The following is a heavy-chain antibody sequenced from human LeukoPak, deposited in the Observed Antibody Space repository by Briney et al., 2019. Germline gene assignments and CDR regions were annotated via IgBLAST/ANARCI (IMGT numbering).Heavy chain of an antibody. D-gene: IGHD3-10*01. CDR1: GFTFSSYG. CDR3: AKGERVLLWFGELLYDYDAFDI. V-gene: IGHV3-30*02. J-gene: IGHJ3*02. Sequence: GGSLRLSCAASGFTFSSYGMHWVRQAPGKGLEWVAFIRYDGSNKYYADSVKGRFTISGDNSKNTLYLQMNSLRAEDTAVYYCAKGERVLLWFGELLYDYDAFDIWGQGTMVTVSS. CDR2: IRYDGSNK.